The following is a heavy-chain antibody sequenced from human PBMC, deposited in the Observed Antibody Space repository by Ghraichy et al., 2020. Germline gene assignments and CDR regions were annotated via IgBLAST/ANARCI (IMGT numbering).Heavy chain of an antibody. V-gene: IGHV3-7*03. J-gene: IGHJ4*02. CDR1: GFTFSNYW. CDR2: IKKDESEK. Sequence: GGSLRLSCAASGFTFSNYWMSWVRQPPGKGLEWVANIKKDESEKYYVDSVKGRFTISRDNARKSLYLQMNSLRAEDTAVYFCARGGERWDRVFDSWGQGTLVTVSS. CDR3: ARGGERWDRVFDS. D-gene: IGHD1-26*01.